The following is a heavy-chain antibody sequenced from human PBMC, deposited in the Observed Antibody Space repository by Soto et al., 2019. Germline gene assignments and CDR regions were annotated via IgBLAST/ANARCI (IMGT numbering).Heavy chain of an antibody. D-gene: IGHD3-16*01. Sequence: EMQLVESGGVVVQPGGSLRLSCAASGFTFDDYTMHWVRQVPGKGLDWVSTISWDGGTTYYADSVKGRFTISRDNSKSSLYLQMNGLTTDDSGIYYCAKGGDSWYFDLWGRGTLATVSS. V-gene: IGHV3-43*01. CDR2: ISWDGGTT. CDR3: AKGGDSWYFDL. J-gene: IGHJ2*01. CDR1: GFTFDDYT.